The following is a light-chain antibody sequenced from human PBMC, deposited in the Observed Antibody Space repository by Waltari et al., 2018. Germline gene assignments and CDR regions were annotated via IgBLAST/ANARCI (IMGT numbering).Light chain of an antibody. Sequence: QSALTQPASVSGSPGQSITISCTGTSSDDGGSNYVSWYQQHPGKVPKLLIFDVSNRPSGVSNRFSGSKSGNTASLTISGLQAEDESDYYCCSFTSRSTWVFGGGTKLTVL. CDR3: CSFTSRSTWV. CDR1: SSDDGGSNY. J-gene: IGLJ3*02. CDR2: DVS. V-gene: IGLV2-14*01.